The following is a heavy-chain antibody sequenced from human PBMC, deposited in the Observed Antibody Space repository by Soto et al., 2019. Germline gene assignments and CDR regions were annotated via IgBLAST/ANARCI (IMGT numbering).Heavy chain of an antibody. J-gene: IGHJ5*02. CDR2: IIPIFGTA. CDR3: AKALTMASPNWFDP. CDR1: GGPFSTYA. Sequence: QLVQSGAEGKRPGSSWKVSCKASGGPFSTYAISWVLQAPGQGLEWMGGIIPIFGTANYAQRFLGRVTISADDSTSTAYMELRSLTSDDTAVYYCAKALTMASPNWFDPWGQGTQVTVSS. V-gene: IGHV1-69*01. D-gene: IGHD3-10*01.